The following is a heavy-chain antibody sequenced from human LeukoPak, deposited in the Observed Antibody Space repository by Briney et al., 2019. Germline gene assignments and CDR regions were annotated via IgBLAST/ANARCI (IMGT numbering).Heavy chain of an antibody. J-gene: IGHJ4*02. CDR2: ISHSGSS. CDR3: ASDRYYYDGSFEY. Sequence: SETLSLTCAVSGYSISSGYFWAWIRQPPGKGLEWIGSISHSGSSYSKPSLKSRVIISVDTSNNQFSLKLTSVTAADTATYYCASDRYYYDGSFEYWGQGIRVAVSS. V-gene: IGHV4-38-2*01. D-gene: IGHD3-22*01. CDR1: GYSISSGYF.